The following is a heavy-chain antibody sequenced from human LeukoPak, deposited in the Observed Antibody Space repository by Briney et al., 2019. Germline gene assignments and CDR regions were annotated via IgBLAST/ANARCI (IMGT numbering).Heavy chain of an antibody. CDR1: GFTFGGYG. D-gene: IGHD1-14*01. CDR3: TRYNNDHFDY. V-gene: IGHV3-33*01. J-gene: IGHJ4*02. CDR2: IAYDGSRA. Sequence: GGSLRLSCAGSGFTFGGYGMHWFRQTPGEGLEWVAVIAYDGSRAFYADSVKGRFTISRDNSKNTMSVQMDDLRAEDTAVYYCTRYNNDHFDYWGQGTLVTVSP.